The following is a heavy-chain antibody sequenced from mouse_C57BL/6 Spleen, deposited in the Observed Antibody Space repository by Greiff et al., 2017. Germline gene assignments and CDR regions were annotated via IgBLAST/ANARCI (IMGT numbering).Heavy chain of an antibody. CDR1: GYTFTDYY. D-gene: IGHD1-1*01. CDR2: IYPGSGNT. Sequence: QVQLQQSGAELVRPGASVKLSCKASGYTFTDYYINWVKQRPGQGLEWIARIYPGSGNTYYNEKFKGKATLTAEKSSSTAYMQLSSLTSEDSAVYFCAREGSRDFYAMDYWGQGTSVTVSS. CDR3: AREGSRDFYAMDY. J-gene: IGHJ4*01. V-gene: IGHV1-76*01.